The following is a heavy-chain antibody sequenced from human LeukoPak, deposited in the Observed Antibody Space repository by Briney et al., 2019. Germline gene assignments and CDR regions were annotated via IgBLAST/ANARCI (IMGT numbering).Heavy chain of an antibody. CDR1: GYTFTGYY. Sequence: ASVKVSCKASGYTFTGYYMHWVRQAPGQGLEWMGWINPNSGDTNYAQKFQGRVTMTRDTSISTAYMELSRLRSDDTAVYYCPREMYYDFWRGSDYWGQGTLVTVSS. CDR2: INPNSGDT. CDR3: PREMYYDFWRGSDY. J-gene: IGHJ4*02. V-gene: IGHV1-2*02. D-gene: IGHD3-3*01.